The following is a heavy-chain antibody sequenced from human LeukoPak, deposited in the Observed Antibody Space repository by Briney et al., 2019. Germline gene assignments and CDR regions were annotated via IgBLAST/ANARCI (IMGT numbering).Heavy chain of an antibody. V-gene: IGHV4-34*01. CDR3: ASSVVVPAAIWRVRPYYFDY. J-gene: IGHJ4*02. D-gene: IGHD2-2*01. CDR2: INHSGST. Sequence: PSETLSLTCAVYGGSFSGYYWSWIRQPPGKGLEWIGEINHSGSTNYNPSLKSRVTISVDTSKNQFSLKLSSVTAADTAVYYCASSVVVPAAIWRVRPYYFDYWGQGTLVTVSS. CDR1: GGSFSGYY.